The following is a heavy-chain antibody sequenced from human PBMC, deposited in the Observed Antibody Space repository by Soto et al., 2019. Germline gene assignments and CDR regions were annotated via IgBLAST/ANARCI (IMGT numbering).Heavy chain of an antibody. V-gene: IGHV3-23*01. CDR3: GKNMGPIRRQQQCGDF. CDR2: ISASGGRI. Sequence: GGSLRLSCVASGFTFGTYAMAWVRQAPGKGLEWVSTISASGGRIFYADSVKDRFIISRDNSKNTLYLQMNFLRVEDTGLYYCGKNMGPIRRQQQCGDFRGQGTTVTGSS. J-gene: IGHJ6*02. D-gene: IGHD5-18*01. CDR1: GFTFGTYA.